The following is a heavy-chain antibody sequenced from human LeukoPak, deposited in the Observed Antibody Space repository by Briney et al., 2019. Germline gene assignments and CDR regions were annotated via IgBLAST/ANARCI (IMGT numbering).Heavy chain of an antibody. V-gene: IGHV4-59*08. CDR3: ARHLEYGSGWLKPFDY. D-gene: IGHD6-19*01. J-gene: IGHJ4*02. Sequence: PSETLSLTCTVSGGSISSYYWSWIRQPPGKGLEWIGCIYNSGSSNYNPSLKSRVTISVDTSNNQSSLKVSSVTAADTAVYYCARHLEYGSGWLKPFDYWGQGTLVTVSS. CDR1: GGSISSYY. CDR2: IYNSGSS.